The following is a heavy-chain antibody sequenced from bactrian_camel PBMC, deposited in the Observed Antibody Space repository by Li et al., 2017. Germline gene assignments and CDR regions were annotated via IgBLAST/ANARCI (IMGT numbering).Heavy chain of an antibody. D-gene: IGHD3*01. Sequence: QVQLVESGGGSVQAGGSLRLSCAASGDDFSSYYMGWFRQIPDREREGVAGIESDGSTSYADSVKGRFTISQDSAKNILYLQMHSLKPEDTAMYYCAAVGLQVTATQALGLMDRGRSMYSGQGTQVTVS. V-gene: IGHV3S57*01. J-gene: IGHJ4*01. CDR2: IESDGST. CDR1: GDDFSSYY.